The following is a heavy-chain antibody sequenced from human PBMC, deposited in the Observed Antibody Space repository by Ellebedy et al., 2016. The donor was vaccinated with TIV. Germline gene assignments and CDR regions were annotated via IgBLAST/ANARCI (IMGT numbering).Heavy chain of an antibody. J-gene: IGHJ4*02. V-gene: IGHV3-9*01. Sequence: GGSLRLSXAASGFTFADYAMHWVRQAPGKGLEWVSGISWNYGSVGYADSVTGRFTVSRDNAKSSLFLQMNSLRAEDTAVYYCARDRSVRGPTIDYWGQGTLVTVSS. CDR1: GFTFADYA. CDR3: ARDRSVRGPTIDY. D-gene: IGHD3-10*01. CDR2: ISWNYGSV.